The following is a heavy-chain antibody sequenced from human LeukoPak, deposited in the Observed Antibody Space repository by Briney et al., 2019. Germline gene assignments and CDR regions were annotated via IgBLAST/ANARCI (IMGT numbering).Heavy chain of an antibody. J-gene: IGHJ4*02. CDR2: INQVGSEK. Sequence: GGSLRLSCAASGFTFSSYWMIWVRQAPGKGLEWVANINQVGSEKYYVDSVRGRFTISRDNAKNSLYLQMNSLRAADTAAYYCARGEERGSRTVHFDDWGQGTLVTVSS. CDR3: ARGEERGSRTVHFDD. D-gene: IGHD3-10*01. CDR1: GFTFSSYW. V-gene: IGHV3-7*05.